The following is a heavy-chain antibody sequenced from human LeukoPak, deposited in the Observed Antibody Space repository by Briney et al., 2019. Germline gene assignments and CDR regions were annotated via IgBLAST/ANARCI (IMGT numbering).Heavy chain of an antibody. D-gene: IGHD5-18*01. J-gene: IGHJ6*03. CDR3: ARRTRSFSYTYGDAYYYYMDV. V-gene: IGHV4-59*02. CDR2: ISYSGST. Sequence: PSETLSLTCTVSSSSGSSDSWSWIRQPPGQGQEWIGYISYSGSTSYNPSLKSRVTISVDPSKSQLSLKLRSVAAADTAVYYCARRTRSFSYTYGDAYYYYMDVWGKGTTVIVS. CDR1: SSSGSSDS.